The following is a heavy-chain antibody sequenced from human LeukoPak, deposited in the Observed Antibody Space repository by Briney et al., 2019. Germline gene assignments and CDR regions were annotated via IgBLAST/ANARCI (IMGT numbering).Heavy chain of an antibody. D-gene: IGHD6-6*01. CDR3: AKYPTFIAARALFDY. V-gene: IGHV3-30*18. CDR2: YDGSNK. Sequence: YDGSNKYYADSVKGRFTISRDNSKNTLYLQMNSLRAEDTAVYYCAKYPTFIAARALFDYWGQGTLVTVSS. J-gene: IGHJ4*02.